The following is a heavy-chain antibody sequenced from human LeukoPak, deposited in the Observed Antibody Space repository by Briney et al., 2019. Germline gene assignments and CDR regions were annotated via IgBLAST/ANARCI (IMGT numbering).Heavy chain of an antibody. Sequence: KPGGSLRLSCAASGFTVSSNYMSWVRQAPGKGLEWVSSISSSSSYIYYADSVKGRFTISRDNAKNSLYLQMNSLRAEDTAVYYCARDGAGYSSGWHFDYWGQGTLVTVSS. D-gene: IGHD6-19*01. CDR2: ISSSSSYI. CDR1: GFTVSSNY. J-gene: IGHJ4*02. V-gene: IGHV3-21*01. CDR3: ARDGAGYSSGWHFDY.